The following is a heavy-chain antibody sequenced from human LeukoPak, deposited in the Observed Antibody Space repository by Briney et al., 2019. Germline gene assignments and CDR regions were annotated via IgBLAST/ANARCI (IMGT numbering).Heavy chain of an antibody. Sequence: SGGSLRLSCEASGFTFNTYSMNWARQAPGKGLEWVSSIDSSGGYMSYADSVKGRFIISRDSAKDSLYLQMNSLRVEDTAVYYCLRGDRRDYWGQGTLVTVSS. CDR3: LRGDRRDY. J-gene: IGHJ4*02. CDR2: IDSSGGYM. CDR1: GFTFNTYS. V-gene: IGHV3-21*06.